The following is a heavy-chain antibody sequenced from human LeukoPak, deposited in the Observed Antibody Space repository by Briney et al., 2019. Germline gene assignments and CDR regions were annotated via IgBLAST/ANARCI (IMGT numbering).Heavy chain of an antibody. V-gene: IGHV4-59*01. CDR2: IYYSGST. Sequence: SETLSLTCTVSGGSISSYYWSWIRQPPGKGLEWIGYIYYSGSTNYNPSLKSRVTISVDTSTNQFSLKLSSVTAADTAVYYCAREGAPGPARFDYWGQGTLVTVSS. CDR1: GGSISSYY. J-gene: IGHJ4*02. CDR3: AREGAPGPARFDY. D-gene: IGHD3-16*01.